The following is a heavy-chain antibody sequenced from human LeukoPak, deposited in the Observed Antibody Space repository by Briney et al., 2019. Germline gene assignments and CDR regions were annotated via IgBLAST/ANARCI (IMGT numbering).Heavy chain of an antibody. CDR3: ARGLGPRRDYMDV. CDR2: IYYSGSP. J-gene: IGHJ6*03. CDR1: GGSIISSTYY. D-gene: IGHD3-10*01. Sequence: PSETLFLTCTVPGGSIISSTYYWGWIRQPPGKGLEWIGNIYYSGSPNYNPSLKSRVTISVDTSKNQFSLKLSSVTAADTAVYYCARGLGPRRDYMDVWGKGTTVTVSS. V-gene: IGHV4-39*07.